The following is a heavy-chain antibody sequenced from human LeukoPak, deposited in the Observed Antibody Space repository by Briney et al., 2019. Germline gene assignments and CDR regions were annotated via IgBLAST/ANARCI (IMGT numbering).Heavy chain of an antibody. D-gene: IGHD2-21*02. Sequence: PSETLSLTCAVYGGSFSGYYWSWIRQPPGKGLEWIGEINHSGSTNYNPSLKSRVSISVDTSKNQFSLKLSSVTAADTAVYYCARTVVVTAIGPFFDAFDIWGQGTMVTVSS. V-gene: IGHV4-34*01. CDR1: GGSFSGYY. CDR2: INHSGST. J-gene: IGHJ3*02. CDR3: ARTVVVTAIGPFFDAFDI.